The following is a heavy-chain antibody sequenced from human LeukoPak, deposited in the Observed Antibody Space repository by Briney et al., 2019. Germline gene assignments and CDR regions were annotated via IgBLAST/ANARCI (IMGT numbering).Heavy chain of an antibody. J-gene: IGHJ6*03. CDR1: GFTFSNYY. D-gene: IGHD2-2*01. CDR3: ARYLWDIVVVPSDYMDV. V-gene: IGHV3-7*01. Sequence: GGSLRLSCAASGFTFSNYYMTWVRQAPGEGLEWVANIKQDGSEKYYVDSVRGRFTISRDNAKNSLYLQMNSLRAEDTAVYYCARYLWDIVVVPSDYMDVWGKGTAVTVSS. CDR2: IKQDGSEK.